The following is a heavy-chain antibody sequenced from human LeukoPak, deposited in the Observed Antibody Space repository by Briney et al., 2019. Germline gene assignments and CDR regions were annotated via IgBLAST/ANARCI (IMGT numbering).Heavy chain of an antibody. J-gene: IGHJ2*01. CDR2: ITGTGGST. CDR1: GFTFASYA. V-gene: IGHV3-23*01. Sequence: GGSLRLSCAASGFTFASYAMSWVRQAPGKGLEWVSCITGTGGSTYYADSVKGRFTISRDKSKNTLYLEMNSLRAEDTAVYYCATPLVPVDIPYWYFDLWGRGTLVTVSS. D-gene: IGHD2-15*01. CDR3: ATPLVPVDIPYWYFDL.